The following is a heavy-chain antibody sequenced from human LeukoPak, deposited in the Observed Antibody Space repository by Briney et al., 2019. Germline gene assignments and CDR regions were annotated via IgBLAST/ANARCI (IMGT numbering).Heavy chain of an antibody. J-gene: IGHJ4*01. CDR2: ISGDGSVT. D-gene: IGHD6-6*01. CDR1: GFTLRNYW. CDR3: ARYSSSSGGASYYLDY. V-gene: IGHV3-74*01. Sequence: PGGSLRLSCAASGFTLRNYWMHWVRQVPGKRLVRVSRISGDGSVTNYADSVKGRFTICRDNAKNTLFLQINSLRAEDTAVYYCARYSSSSGGASYYLDYWGHGTLLTVSS.